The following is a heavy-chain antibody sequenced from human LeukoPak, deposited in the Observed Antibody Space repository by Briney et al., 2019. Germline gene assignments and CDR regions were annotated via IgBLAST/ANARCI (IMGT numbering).Heavy chain of an antibody. CDR2: IIPIFGIA. CDR1: GYTLTELS. D-gene: IGHD6-13*01. V-gene: IGHV1-69*04. J-gene: IGHJ6*02. Sequence: GASVKVSCKVSGYTLTELSMHWVRQAPGKGLEWMGRIIPIFGIANYAQKFQGRVTITADKSTSTAYMELSSLRSEDTAVYYCARDRRIAAASYYYGMDVWGQGTTVTVSS. CDR3: ARDRRIAAASYYYGMDV.